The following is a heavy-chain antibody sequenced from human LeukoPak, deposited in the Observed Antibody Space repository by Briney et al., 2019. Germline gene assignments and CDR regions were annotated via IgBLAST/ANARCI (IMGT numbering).Heavy chain of an antibody. J-gene: IGHJ4*02. CDR1: GFTFDDYA. CDR2: ISWNSGDI. D-gene: IGHD5-18*01. CDR3: TRVGGYSFGPFDH. Sequence: GGSLRLSCTASGFTFDDYAMHWVRQAPGKGLEWVSGISWNSGDIEYADSVKGRFTISRDNAKKSLYLQMNSLRPEDTAFYYYTRVGGYSFGPFDHWGQGTLVTVSS. V-gene: IGHV3-9*01.